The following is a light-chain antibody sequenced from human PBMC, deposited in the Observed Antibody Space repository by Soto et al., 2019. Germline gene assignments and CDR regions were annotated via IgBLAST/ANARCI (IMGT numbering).Light chain of an antibody. CDR1: QGISSR. V-gene: IGKV1-5*03. Sequence: DIQMTQSPSTLSASVGDRVTITCRASQGISSRLAWYQQKEGKAPKLLIYKTSSLESGVPSRFSGSGSGAEFTLTISSLQPDDFPTYYWHEYYSYSSFGGGTKVEIK. CDR3: HEYYSYSS. CDR2: KTS. J-gene: IGKJ4*02.